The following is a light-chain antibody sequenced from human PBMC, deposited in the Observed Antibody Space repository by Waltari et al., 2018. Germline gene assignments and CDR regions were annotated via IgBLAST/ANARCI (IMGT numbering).Light chain of an antibody. V-gene: IGLV3-27*01. CDR3: YSAADNNLVV. CDR2: KDS. CDR1: VLAKKY. J-gene: IGLJ2*01. Sequence: SYELTQPSSVSVSPRQTARITCSGDVLAKKYARWFQQKPGQAPVLGIYKDSERPSGIPERFSGSSSGTTVTLTISGAQVEDEADYYCYSAADNNLVVFGGGTKLTVL.